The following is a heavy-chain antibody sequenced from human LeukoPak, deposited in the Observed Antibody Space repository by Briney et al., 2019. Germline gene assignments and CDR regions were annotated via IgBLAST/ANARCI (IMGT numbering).Heavy chain of an antibody. CDR2: TYSNGRT. D-gene: IGHD3-10*01. CDR1: GFIFSDYG. J-gene: IGHJ6*03. Sequence: GGSLRLSCAASGFIFSDYGMHWVRQAPGKGLEWVSVTYSNGRTYYADSVKGRFTISRDISKNTLYLQMNSLRAEDTAVYYCARVLSGRGSLYDYYYYMDVWGKGTTVTISS. V-gene: IGHV3-53*01. CDR3: ARVLSGRGSLYDYYYYMDV.